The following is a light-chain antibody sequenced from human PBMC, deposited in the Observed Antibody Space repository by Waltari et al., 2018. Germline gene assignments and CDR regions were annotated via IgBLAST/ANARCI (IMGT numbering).Light chain of an antibody. CDR1: SSDVGGYNY. CDR2: DVS. Sequence: QSALTQPASVSGSPGQSITISCTGTSSDVGGYNYVSWYQKHPGKPPKLMIYDVSNRPAGVSNRFSGSKSGNTASLTISGLQAEDEADYYCSSYTSSSTWVFGGGTKLTVL. J-gene: IGLJ3*02. V-gene: IGLV2-14*01. CDR3: SSYTSSSTWV.